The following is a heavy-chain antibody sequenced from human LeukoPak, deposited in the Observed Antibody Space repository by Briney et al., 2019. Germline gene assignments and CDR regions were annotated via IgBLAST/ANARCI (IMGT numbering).Heavy chain of an antibody. CDR2: IIPIFGTA. V-gene: IGHV1-69*06. J-gene: IGHJ3*02. Sequence: SVKVSCKASGGTFSSYAISWVRQAPGQGLEWMGGIIPIFGTANYAQRFQGRVTITADKSTSTAYMELSSLRSEDTAVYYCARDSKQYYYDSSGYYDDAFDIWGQGTMVTVSS. CDR1: GGTFSSYA. CDR3: ARDSKQYYYDSSGYYDDAFDI. D-gene: IGHD3-22*01.